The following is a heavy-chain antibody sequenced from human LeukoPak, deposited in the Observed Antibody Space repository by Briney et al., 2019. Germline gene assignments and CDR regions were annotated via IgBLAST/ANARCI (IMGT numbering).Heavy chain of an antibody. V-gene: IGHV3-23*01. D-gene: IGHD3-10*01. CDR1: GFTFSNHG. Sequence: GGTLRLSCAASGFTFSNHGMNWVRQAPGKGLEWVSGISPSGDITYYADSVKGRFTISRDNSENTLYLEVISLTAEDTAVYYCAKDDAWLRFGEWSQGTLVTVSS. CDR2: ISPSGDIT. CDR3: AKDDAWLRFGE. J-gene: IGHJ4*02.